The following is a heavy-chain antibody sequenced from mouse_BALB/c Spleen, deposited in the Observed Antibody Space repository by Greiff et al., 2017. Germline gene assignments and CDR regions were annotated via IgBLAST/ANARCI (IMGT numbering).Heavy chain of an antibody. CDR2: IYPGDGDT. Sequence: QVQLQQSGPELVKPGASVKISCKASGYAFSSSWMNWVKQRPGQGLEWIGRIYPGDGDTNYNGKFKGKATLTADKSSSTAYMQLSSLTSVDSAVYFCARVGTNYYGSSSYAMDYWGQGTSVTVSS. D-gene: IGHD1-1*01. CDR3: ARVGTNYYGSSSYAMDY. V-gene: IGHV1-82*01. J-gene: IGHJ4*01. CDR1: GYAFSSSW.